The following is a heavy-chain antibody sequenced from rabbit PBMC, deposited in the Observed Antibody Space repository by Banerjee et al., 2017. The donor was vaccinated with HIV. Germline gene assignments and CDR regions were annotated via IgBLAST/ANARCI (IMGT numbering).Heavy chain of an antibody. D-gene: IGHD4-1*01. V-gene: IGHV1S40*01. J-gene: IGHJ4*01. CDR1: GFSVSSNYY. CDR3: ARDLAGVVGWNLNL. CDR2: IEINSDSG. Sequence: QSLEESGGDLVKPGASLTLTCTASGFSVSSNYYMCWVRQAPGKGLEWIGCIEINSDSGWYASWANGRFTISSDNAQNTVDLKMNSLTAADTATYFCARDLAGVVGWNLNLWGPGTLVTVS.